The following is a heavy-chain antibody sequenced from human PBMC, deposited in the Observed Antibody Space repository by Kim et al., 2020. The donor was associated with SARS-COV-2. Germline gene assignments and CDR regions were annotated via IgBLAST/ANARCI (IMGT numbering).Heavy chain of an antibody. Sequence: ASVKVSCKASGYTFTSYAMHWVRQAPGQRLEWMGWINAGNGNTKYSQKFQGRVTITRDTSASTAYMELSSLRSEDTAVYYCARYSLSVRAFDIWGQGTMVTVSS. CDR2: INAGNGNT. CDR3: ARYSLSVRAFDI. J-gene: IGHJ3*02. V-gene: IGHV1-3*01. D-gene: IGHD2-21*01. CDR1: GYTFTSYA.